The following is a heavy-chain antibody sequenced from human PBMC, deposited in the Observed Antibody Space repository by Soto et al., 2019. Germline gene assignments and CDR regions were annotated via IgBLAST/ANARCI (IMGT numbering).Heavy chain of an antibody. CDR1: GFNLDDFT. Sequence: GGSLRLSCAASGFNLDDFTMHWVLQAPGQCLEWVSGVGWNGGKIVYADSVKGRFTVSRDNTKNCLYLEMHSLRPEDTAIYYCEKDRAVIVPSSTSYFHYYGMDVWGQGTTVTVSS. CDR3: EKDRAVIVPSSTSYFHYYGMDV. CDR2: VGWNGGKI. V-gene: IGHV3-9*01. J-gene: IGHJ6*02. D-gene: IGHD3-22*01.